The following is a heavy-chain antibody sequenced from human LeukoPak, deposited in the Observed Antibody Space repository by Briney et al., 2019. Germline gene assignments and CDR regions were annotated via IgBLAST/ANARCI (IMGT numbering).Heavy chain of an antibody. CDR1: GYTFTSYD. Sequence: ASVKVSCKASGYTFTSYDFNWVRQATGQRPEWMGWMSPNSGDTGYAQKFQDRVTMTRNTSISTAYMELSSLRSEDTAVYYCARGYGDHDYWGQGTLVTVSS. CDR2: MSPNSGDT. J-gene: IGHJ4*02. V-gene: IGHV1-8*01. D-gene: IGHD4-17*01. CDR3: ARGYGDHDY.